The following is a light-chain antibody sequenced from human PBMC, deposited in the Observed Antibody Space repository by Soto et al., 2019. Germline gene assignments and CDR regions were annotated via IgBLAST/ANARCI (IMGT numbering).Light chain of an antibody. Sequence: EIVMTQSPATLSVSPGERATLSCRASQSVSSNLAWYQQKPGQAPRLLIYGASTRATGIPARFSGSGSGTEFTPTISSLQSGDFAVYYCQQYNNWPFTFGGGTKVEIK. J-gene: IGKJ4*01. CDR3: QQYNNWPFT. V-gene: IGKV3-15*01. CDR1: QSVSSN. CDR2: GAS.